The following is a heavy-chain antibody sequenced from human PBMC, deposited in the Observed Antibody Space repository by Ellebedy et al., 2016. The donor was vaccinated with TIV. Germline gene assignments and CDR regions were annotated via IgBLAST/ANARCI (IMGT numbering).Heavy chain of an antibody. J-gene: IGHJ4*02. CDR1: GYTLMSYG. D-gene: IGHD1-1*01. V-gene: IGHV1-18*01. Sequence: AASVKVSCKASGYTLMSYGICWVRQAPGQGLEWMGWVSPYDGNTNYAQKFQGRVTMTTDTSTSTAYMELRSLRSDDTAVYYCARDLFPLERRGEYFDYWGQGTLVTVSS. CDR3: ARDLFPLERRGEYFDY. CDR2: VSPYDGNT.